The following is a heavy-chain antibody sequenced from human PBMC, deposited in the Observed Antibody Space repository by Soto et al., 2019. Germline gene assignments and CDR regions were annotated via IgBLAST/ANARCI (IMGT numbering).Heavy chain of an antibody. V-gene: IGHV4-59*01. Sequence: SETLSLTCTDSAASFSKYYWTWIRQPPGKGLEWIGYVYFNGNTNYNPSLKRRVSISIDTSKNQISLTLNSVTAADTAVYYCASVTFGGVVLAHWGQGTLVTVSS. CDR2: VYFNGNT. J-gene: IGHJ4*02. CDR1: AASFSKYY. CDR3: ASVTFGGVVLAH. D-gene: IGHD3-16*01.